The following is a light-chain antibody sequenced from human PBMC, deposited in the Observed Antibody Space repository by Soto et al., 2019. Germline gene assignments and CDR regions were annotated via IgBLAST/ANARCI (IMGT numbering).Light chain of an antibody. V-gene: IGLV2-14*01. CDR2: QVT. J-gene: IGLJ3*02. CDR1: DNDVGGYDF. Sequence: QSVLTQSASVSGSPGQSITISCTGTDNDVGGYDFVSWYQQHPGRAPKLLIHQVTIRLSGISSRFSGSKSGNTASLTITGLQPEDEAMYFCCSHSTSIAWVFGGGTKRTVL. CDR3: CSHSTSIAWV.